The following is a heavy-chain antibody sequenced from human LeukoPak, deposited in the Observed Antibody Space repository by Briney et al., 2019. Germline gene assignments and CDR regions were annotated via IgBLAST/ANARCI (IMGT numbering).Heavy chain of an antibody. J-gene: IGHJ1*01. Sequence: ASAKVSCKVSGYTLTELSMHWVRQAPGKGLEWMGGFDPEDGETIYAQKFQGRVTMTEDTSTDTAYMELSSLRSEDTAVYYCATVPRIWSGYYTSEYFQHWGQGTLVTVSS. V-gene: IGHV1-24*01. D-gene: IGHD3-3*01. CDR1: GYTLTELS. CDR2: FDPEDGET. CDR3: ATVPRIWSGYYTSEYFQH.